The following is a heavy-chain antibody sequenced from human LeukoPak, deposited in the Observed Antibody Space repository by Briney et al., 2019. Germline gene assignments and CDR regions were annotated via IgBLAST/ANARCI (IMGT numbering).Heavy chain of an antibody. V-gene: IGHV3-66*01. CDR2: VYSGGST. Sequence: GGSLRLSCAVSGLSVSSSHMSWVRQSPGKGLEWVSVVYSGGSTHYADFVKGRFTISRDNFKNTENLHMYSLRAEDTAVYFCARVDHYSDSSGYYGGFDYWGQGTLVTVSS. CDR1: GLSVSSSH. D-gene: IGHD3-22*01. J-gene: IGHJ4*02. CDR3: ARVDHYSDSSGYYGGFDY.